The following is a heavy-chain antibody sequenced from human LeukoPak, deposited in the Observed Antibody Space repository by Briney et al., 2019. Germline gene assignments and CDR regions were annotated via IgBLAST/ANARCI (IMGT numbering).Heavy chain of an antibody. J-gene: IGHJ4*02. V-gene: IGHV1-69*04. CDR3: ATSRHYYDSSGYYLELDY. Sequence: SVKVSCKASGGTFSSYAISWVRQAPGQGLEWMGRIIPILGIANYAQKFQGRVTITADKSTSTAYMELSGLRSEDTAVYYCATSRHYYDSSGYYLELDYWGQGTLVTVSS. CDR2: IIPILGIA. CDR1: GGTFSSYA. D-gene: IGHD3-22*01.